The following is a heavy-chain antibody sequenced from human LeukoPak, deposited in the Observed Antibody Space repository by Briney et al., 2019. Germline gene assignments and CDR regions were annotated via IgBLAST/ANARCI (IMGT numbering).Heavy chain of an antibody. CDR1: GFTFSSYG. J-gene: IGHJ4*02. Sequence: GGSLRLSCAASGFTFSSYGMSWVRQAPGKGLEWVSAISGSGGSTYYADSVKGRFTISRDNAKNTLYLQMNSLRAEDTAVYYCASLSIAARPHFSDYWGQGTLVTVSS. D-gene: IGHD6-6*01. CDR2: ISGSGGST. V-gene: IGHV3-23*01. CDR3: ASLSIAARPHFSDY.